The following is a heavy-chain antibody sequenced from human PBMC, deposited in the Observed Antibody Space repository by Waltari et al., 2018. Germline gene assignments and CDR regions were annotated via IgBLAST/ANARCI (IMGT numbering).Heavy chain of an antibody. Sequence: EVQLVESGGGLVKPGGSLRLSCAASGFTFSSYSMNWVRQAPGKGLEWVSSISSSSSYIYYADSVKGRFTISRDNAKNSLYLQMNSLRAEDTAVYYCARGPHSMVQGLHYWGQGTLVTVSS. CDR2: ISSSSSYI. D-gene: IGHD3-10*01. CDR1: GFTFSSYS. J-gene: IGHJ4*02. CDR3: ARGPHSMVQGLHY. V-gene: IGHV3-21*01.